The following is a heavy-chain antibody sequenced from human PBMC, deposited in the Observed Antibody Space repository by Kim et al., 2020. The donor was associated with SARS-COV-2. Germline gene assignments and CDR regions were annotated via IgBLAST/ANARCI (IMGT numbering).Heavy chain of an antibody. CDR3: ARLVRLGYYYYYGMDV. V-gene: IGHV4-34*01. Sequence: SETLSLTCAVYGGSFSGYYWSWIRQPPGKGLEWIGEINHSGSTNYNPSLKSRVTISVDTSKNQFSLKLSSVTAADTAVYYCARLVRLGYYYYYGMDVWGQGTTVTVSS. CDR1: GGSFSGYY. J-gene: IGHJ6*02. CDR2: INHSGST. D-gene: IGHD3-10*01.